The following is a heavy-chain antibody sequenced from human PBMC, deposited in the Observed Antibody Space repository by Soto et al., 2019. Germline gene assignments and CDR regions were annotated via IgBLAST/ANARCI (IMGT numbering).Heavy chain of an antibody. CDR2: INAGNGNT. J-gene: IGHJ4*02. CDR1: GYTFTSYA. Sequence: ASVKGSCKASGYTFTSYAMHWVRQAPGQRLEWMGWINAGNGNTKYSQKFQGRVTITRDTSASTAYMELSSLRSEDTAVYYCARDWAVARRLRFDYWGQGTLVTVSS. CDR3: ARDWAVARRLRFDY. D-gene: IGHD6-19*01. V-gene: IGHV1-3*01.